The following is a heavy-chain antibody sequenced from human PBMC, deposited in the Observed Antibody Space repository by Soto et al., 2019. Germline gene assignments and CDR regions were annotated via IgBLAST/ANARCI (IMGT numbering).Heavy chain of an antibody. CDR1: GFTFDDYA. J-gene: IGHJ4*02. D-gene: IGHD3-3*01. V-gene: IGHV3-9*01. Sequence: EVQLVESGGGLVQPSRSLRLSCAASGFTFDDYAMHWVRQAPGKGLEWVSGISWNSGSIGYADSVKGRFTISRDNAKNSLYLQMNSLRAEDTALYYCAKDEEYDFWSGYQKNWGQGTLVTVSS. CDR2: ISWNSGSI. CDR3: AKDEEYDFWSGYQKN.